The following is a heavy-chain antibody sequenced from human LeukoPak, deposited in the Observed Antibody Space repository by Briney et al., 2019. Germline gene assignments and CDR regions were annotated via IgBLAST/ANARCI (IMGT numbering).Heavy chain of an antibody. Sequence: GGSLRLSCAASGFTVSSNYMSWVRQAPGKGLEWVAVISNDGSNKYYADSVKGPFTISRDNSKNTLYLQMNSLRPEDTAVYYCAKGFGYGDYGLDYWGQGTLVTVSS. CDR3: AKGFGYGDYGLDY. CDR2: ISNDGSNK. V-gene: IGHV3-30*18. CDR1: GFTVSSNY. J-gene: IGHJ4*02. D-gene: IGHD4-17*01.